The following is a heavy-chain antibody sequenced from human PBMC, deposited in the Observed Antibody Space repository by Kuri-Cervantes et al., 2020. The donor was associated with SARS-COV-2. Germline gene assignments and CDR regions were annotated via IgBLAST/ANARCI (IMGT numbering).Heavy chain of an antibody. CDR3: ARDGPSYDFWSGYYRGYYYYYMDV. D-gene: IGHD3-3*01. V-gene: IGHV3-33*01. CDR1: GFNFSNYG. J-gene: IGHJ6*03. Sequence: GESLKISCVASGFNFSNYGMHWVRQAPGKGLEWVSAIWYDGSNKHYRDSAKGRFTVSRDNSKKTLYVDMNSLRAEDTAVYYCARDGPSYDFWSGYYRGYYYYYMDVWGKGTTITVSS. CDR2: IWYDGSNK.